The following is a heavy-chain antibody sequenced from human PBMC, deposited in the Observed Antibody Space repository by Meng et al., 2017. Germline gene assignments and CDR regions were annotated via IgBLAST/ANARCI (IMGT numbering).Heavy chain of an antibody. J-gene: IGHJ5*01. CDR1: GGSFSGYY. Sequence: QWQLQEWGAVLLKPSKTLSLTCAVYGGSFSGYYWSWIRQPPGKGLEWIGEINHSGSTNYNPSLKRRVPISVDTSKNQFSLKLSSVTAADTAVYYCARRRGGSSDWFDSWGQGTLVTVSS. V-gene: IGHV4-34*01. CDR3: ARRRGGSSDWFDS. CDR2: INHSGST. D-gene: IGHD6-6*01.